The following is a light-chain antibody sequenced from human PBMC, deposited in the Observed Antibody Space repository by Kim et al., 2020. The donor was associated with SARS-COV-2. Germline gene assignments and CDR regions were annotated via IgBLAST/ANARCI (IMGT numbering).Light chain of an antibody. CDR3: QQSYRTWT. J-gene: IGKJ1*01. V-gene: IGKV1-39*01. Sequence: DIQMTQSPSTLSASVGDRVTITCRASQSVSSWLAWYQQKPGKAPKLLIYTASNLQDGVPSRFSGSGSGTDFTLTISSLQPEDFANYYCQQSYRTWTFGQGTKVDIK. CDR2: TAS. CDR1: QSVSSW.